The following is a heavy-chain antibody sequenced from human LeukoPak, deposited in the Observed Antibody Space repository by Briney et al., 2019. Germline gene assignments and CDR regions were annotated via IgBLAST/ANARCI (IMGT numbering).Heavy chain of an antibody. CDR1: GGSISSYY. CDR2: IHYSGNT. J-gene: IGHJ4*02. V-gene: IGHV4-59*08. Sequence: SETLSLTCTVSGGSISSYYWIWIRQSPGKGLAWVGYIHYSGNTNYNPSFKSRVTISLDTSRKQLSLKLRFVTAADTAVYYCVAGGDGMATILAEYWGQGTLVTVSS. D-gene: IGHD5-24*01. CDR3: VAGGDGMATILAEY.